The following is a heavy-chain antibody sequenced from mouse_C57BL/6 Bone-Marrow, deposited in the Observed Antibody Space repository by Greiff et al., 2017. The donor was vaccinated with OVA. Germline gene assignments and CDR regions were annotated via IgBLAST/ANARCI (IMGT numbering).Heavy chain of an antibody. D-gene: IGHD2-3*01. J-gene: IGHJ4*01. CDR2: IDPSDSYT. V-gene: IGHV1-69*01. Sequence: QVQLQQPGAELVMPGASVKLSCKASGYTFTSYWMHWVKQRPGQGLEWIGEIDPSDSYTNYNQKFKGKSTLTVDKSSSTAYMQLSSLTSEDSAVYYCAGGYLPYYYAMDYWGQGTSVTVSS. CDR3: AGGYLPYYYAMDY. CDR1: GYTFTSYW.